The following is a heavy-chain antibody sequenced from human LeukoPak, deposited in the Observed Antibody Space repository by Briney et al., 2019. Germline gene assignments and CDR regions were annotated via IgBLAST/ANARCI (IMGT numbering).Heavy chain of an antibody. J-gene: IGHJ3*02. CDR2: IYYSGST. Sequence: SETLSLTCTVSGGSINSGDYCWSWIRQHPGKGLEWIGYIYYSGSTYYNPSLKSRVTTSVDTSKSQFSLKLSSVTAADTAVYYCARGIRYFDWLAAFDIWGQGTMVTVSS. CDR3: ARGIRYFDWLAAFDI. V-gene: IGHV4-31*03. CDR1: GGSINSGDYC. D-gene: IGHD3-9*01.